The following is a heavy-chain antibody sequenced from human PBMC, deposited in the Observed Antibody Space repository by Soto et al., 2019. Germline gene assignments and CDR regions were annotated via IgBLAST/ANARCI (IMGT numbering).Heavy chain of an antibody. J-gene: IGHJ6*02. CDR1: GFTFSSYA. Sequence: EVQLVESGGGLVQPGGSLRLSCAASGFTFSSYAMSWVRQAPGKGLEWVSTISASGGSTYHADSVKGRFTISRDNSKNTLYLQMNSLRDEDTAAYYCSKDMRGSVSYYFYGMEGLGQGTTVTVS. D-gene: IGHD3-10*01. CDR2: ISASGGST. CDR3: SKDMRGSVSYYFYGMEG. V-gene: IGHV3-23*04.